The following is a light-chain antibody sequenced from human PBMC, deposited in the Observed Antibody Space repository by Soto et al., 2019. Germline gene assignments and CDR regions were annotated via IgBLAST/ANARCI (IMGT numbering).Light chain of an antibody. CDR1: QSVSIY. Sequence: VLTKKKATMSLSPGERSTLSCRASQSVSIYLAWHQQKPGQAPRLLIYGASKTATGIPDRFSGSGSGTDFTLTISRLEPEDFAVYCCQQYGSSPRTFGQGTKVDIK. CDR2: GAS. J-gene: IGKJ1*01. V-gene: IGKV3-20*01. CDR3: QQYGSSPRT.